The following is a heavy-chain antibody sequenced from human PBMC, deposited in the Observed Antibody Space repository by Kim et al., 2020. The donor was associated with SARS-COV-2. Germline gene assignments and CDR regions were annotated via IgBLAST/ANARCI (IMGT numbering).Heavy chain of an antibody. CDR2: ISGSGDST. D-gene: IGHD4-17*01. Sequence: GGSLRLSCAASGFTFSSYAMNWVRQAPGKGLEWVSAISGSGDSTYYADSVKGRFTISRDNSKNTLNLQMKSLRAEDTAVYYCAKDYGDLQRLFYYYYYGMDVWGQGTTLTVS. J-gene: IGHJ6*02. V-gene: IGHV3-23*01. CDR3: AKDYGDLQRLFYYYYYGMDV. CDR1: GFTFSSYA.